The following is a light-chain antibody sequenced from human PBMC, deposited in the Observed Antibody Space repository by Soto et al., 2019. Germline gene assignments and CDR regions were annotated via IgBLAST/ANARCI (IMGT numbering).Light chain of an antibody. CDR1: STDVGEYNY. J-gene: IGLJ2*01. Sequence: QSALTQPPSASGSPGQSVTISCTGTSTDVGEYNYVSWYQHHPGKAPKLLIYEVFRRPSGVPDRFSGSKSGTSASLAISGLRSEDEANFYCAAWDDSLNAVVFGGGTQLTVL. V-gene: IGLV2-8*01. CDR2: EVF. CDR3: AAWDDSLNAVV.